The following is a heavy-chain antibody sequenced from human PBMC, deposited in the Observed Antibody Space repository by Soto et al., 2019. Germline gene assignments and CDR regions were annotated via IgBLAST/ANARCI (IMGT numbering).Heavy chain of an antibody. J-gene: IGHJ4*02. CDR3: ARGLTDGARLYQVASPKYYFDY. Sequence: SETLSLTCAVYGGSFSGYYWSWIRQPPGKGLEWIGEINHSGSTNYNPSLKSRVTISVDTSKNQFSLKLSSVTAADTAVYYCARGLTDGARLYQVASPKYYFDYWGQGTLVTVSS. D-gene: IGHD2-2*01. V-gene: IGHV4-34*01. CDR2: INHSGST. CDR1: GGSFSGYY.